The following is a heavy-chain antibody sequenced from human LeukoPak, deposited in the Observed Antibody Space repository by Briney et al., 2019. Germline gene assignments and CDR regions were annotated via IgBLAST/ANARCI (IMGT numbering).Heavy chain of an antibody. CDR2: IYSGGTT. CDR3: ARGSSRAFDY. V-gene: IGHV3-53*01. D-gene: IGHD2-2*01. Sequence: GGSLRLSCAASGFTVSSNYMSWVRQAPGKGLEWVSVIYSGGTTNHADSVKGRFTVSRDNSKNTLYLQMNSLRAEDAAVYFCARGSSRAFDYWGQGTLVTVSS. CDR1: GFTVSSNY. J-gene: IGHJ4*02.